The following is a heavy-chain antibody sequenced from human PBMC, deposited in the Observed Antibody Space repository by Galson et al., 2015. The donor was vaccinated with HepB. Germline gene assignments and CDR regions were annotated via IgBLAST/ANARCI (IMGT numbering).Heavy chain of an antibody. V-gene: IGHV3-11*01. D-gene: IGHD6-19*01. CDR2: ISSSGNDM. CDR3: ARDSYTSGWATY. J-gene: IGHJ4*02. Sequence: SLRLSCAASGFTFSDYYMTWIRQAPGKGLEWVSYISSSGNDMYYADSVKGRFTIPRDNAKNSLYLQMNSLRAEDTAVYFCARDSYTSGWATYGGQGTLVTVSS. CDR1: GFTFSDYY.